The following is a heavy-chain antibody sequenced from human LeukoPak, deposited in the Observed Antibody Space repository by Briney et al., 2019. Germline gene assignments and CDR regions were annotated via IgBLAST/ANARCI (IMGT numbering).Heavy chain of an antibody. CDR1: GFTVSSNY. CDR2: ISGSGGST. V-gene: IGHV3-23*01. CDR3: AKAAQVAGRPNLGGHFDY. Sequence: PGGSLRLSCAASGFTVSSNYMSRVRQAPGKGLEWVSTISGSGGSTYYAESVKGRFTISRDNNKNTLYLQMNSLRAEDTAVYYCAKAAQVAGRPNLGGHFDYWGQGTLVTVSS. J-gene: IGHJ4*02. D-gene: IGHD6-6*01.